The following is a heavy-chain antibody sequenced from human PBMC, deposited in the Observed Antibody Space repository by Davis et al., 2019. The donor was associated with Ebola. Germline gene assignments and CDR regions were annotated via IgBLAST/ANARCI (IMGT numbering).Heavy chain of an antibody. D-gene: IGHD3-3*01. J-gene: IGHJ6*02. CDR1: GSTFSSYA. CDR3: ARDPGSYDFWSGYYLHYYGMDV. CDR2: IPNDGSTK. Sequence: GESLKISCAASGSTFSSYAIHWVRQAPGKGLEWVAVIPNDGSTKYYADSVKGRFTISRDNSKNTLYLQMNSLRAEDTAVYYCARDPGSYDFWSGYYLHYYGMDVWGQGTTVTVSS. V-gene: IGHV3-30-3*01.